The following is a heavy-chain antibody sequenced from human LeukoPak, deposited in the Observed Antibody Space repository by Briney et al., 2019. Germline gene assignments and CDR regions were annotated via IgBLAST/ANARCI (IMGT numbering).Heavy chain of an antibody. J-gene: IGHJ1*01. V-gene: IGHV3-7*01. Sequence: GGSLRLSCAASGFTFSSYWMSWVRQAPGKGLEWVANIKQDGSEKYYVDSVKGRFTISRDNAKNSLYLQMNSLRAEDTAVYYCARDRIAAAGIGEYFQHWGQGTLVTVSS. D-gene: IGHD6-13*01. CDR3: ARDRIAAAGIGEYFQH. CDR2: IKQDGSEK. CDR1: GFTFSSYW.